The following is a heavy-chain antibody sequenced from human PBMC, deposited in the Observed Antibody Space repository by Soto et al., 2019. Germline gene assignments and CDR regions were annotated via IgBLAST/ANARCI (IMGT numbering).Heavy chain of an antibody. CDR1: GFTFSNYG. Sequence: QVQLVESRGGVVQPGRSLRLSCAASGFTFSNYGMHWVRQAPGKGLEWVAVIWYDGSNRYYADSVKGRFTISRDNSKNTLYLQMNSLRAEDTAVYYCARDSWGMDVWGQGTTVTVSS. V-gene: IGHV3-33*01. CDR2: IWYDGSNR. J-gene: IGHJ6*02. CDR3: ARDSWGMDV.